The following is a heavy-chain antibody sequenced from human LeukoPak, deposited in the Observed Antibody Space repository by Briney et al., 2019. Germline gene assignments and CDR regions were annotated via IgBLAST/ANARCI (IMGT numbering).Heavy chain of an antibody. CDR2: IIPIFGTA. CDR1: GGTFSSYA. V-gene: IGHV1-69*13. D-gene: IGHD6-19*01. Sequence: SVKVSCKASGGTFSSYAISWVRQAPGQGLEWMGGIIPIFGTANYAQKFQGRVTITADESTSTAYMEPSSLRSEDTAVYYCARSPQNWAVATCFDYWGQGTLVTVSS. J-gene: IGHJ4*02. CDR3: ARSPQNWAVATCFDY.